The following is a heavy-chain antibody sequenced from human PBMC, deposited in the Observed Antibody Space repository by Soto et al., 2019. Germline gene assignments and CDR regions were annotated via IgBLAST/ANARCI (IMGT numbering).Heavy chain of an antibody. J-gene: IGHJ4*02. V-gene: IGHV3-30*18. CDR1: GFTFSSYS. Sequence: PGGSLRLSCAASGFTFSSYSMHWVRQAPGKGLEWVAVISYDGSNNYYADSVKGRFTISRDNSKNTLYLQMNSLRAEDTAVYYCAKGRGWYIDYWGQGTLVTVSS. D-gene: IGHD6-19*01. CDR3: AKGRGWYIDY. CDR2: ISYDGSNN.